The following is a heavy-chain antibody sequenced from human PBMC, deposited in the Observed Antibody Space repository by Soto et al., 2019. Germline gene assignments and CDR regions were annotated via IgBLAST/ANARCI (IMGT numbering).Heavy chain of an antibody. CDR2: LGGNGFTT. CDR1: GFTFGSYA. D-gene: IGHD2-2*01. CDR3: TTAVRPSFKFFYYMDV. V-gene: IGHV3-23*01. J-gene: IGHJ6*03. Sequence: EVQLLESGGGLVQPGGSLRLSCVVSGFTFGSYAMSWVRQAPEKGPEWVAILGGNGFTTYYADSVKGRFTISGDKSKSTLFLQTNSLRADDTGLYSCTTAVRPSFKFFYYMDVWGRGTSVTVSS.